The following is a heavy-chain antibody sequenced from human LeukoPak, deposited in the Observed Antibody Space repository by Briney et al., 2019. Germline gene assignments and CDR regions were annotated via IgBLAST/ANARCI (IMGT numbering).Heavy chain of an antibody. J-gene: IGHJ4*02. D-gene: IGHD6-6*01. Sequence: GGSLRLSCTASGFSFSGHWMHWARQLPGKGLVWVSRISPTGSTTSYADSVKGRFTVSRDNAKNTLYLQVNNLRAGDTAVYYCARGPNSNWSGLDFWGQGTLLTVSS. V-gene: IGHV3-74*01. CDR2: ISPTGSTT. CDR3: ARGPNSNWSGLDF. CDR1: GFSFSGHW.